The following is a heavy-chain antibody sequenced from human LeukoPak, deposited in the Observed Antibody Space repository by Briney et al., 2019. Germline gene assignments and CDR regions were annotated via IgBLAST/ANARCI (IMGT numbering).Heavy chain of an antibody. CDR3: ARRGGTAMIYFDY. J-gene: IGHJ4*02. Sequence: SETLSLTCTVSGDSFTSVIDYWAWIRQPPGKGLEWIATGDYSGGTYYNPSLESRVAISADMSKNQISLQLTSVTGADTAVYYCARRGGTAMIYFDYWGQGTLVTVSS. D-gene: IGHD5-18*01. CDR1: GDSFTSVIDY. V-gene: IGHV4-39*07. CDR2: GDYSGGT.